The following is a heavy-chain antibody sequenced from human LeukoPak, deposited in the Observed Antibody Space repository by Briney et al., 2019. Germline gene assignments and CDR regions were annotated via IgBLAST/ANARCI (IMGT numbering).Heavy chain of an antibody. CDR1: GDSIFTNNVA. CDR2: TYYRSKWSF. Sequence: SQTLSLTCAISGDSIFTNNVAWNWIRQSPSRGLEWLGRTYYRSKWSFDYAVSVKSRITINADTSKNQFSLQLSSVTPEDAAVYYCARGKYTSFDNWGQGTLVTVSS. D-gene: IGHD6-6*01. J-gene: IGHJ4*02. V-gene: IGHV6-1*01. CDR3: ARGKYTSFDN.